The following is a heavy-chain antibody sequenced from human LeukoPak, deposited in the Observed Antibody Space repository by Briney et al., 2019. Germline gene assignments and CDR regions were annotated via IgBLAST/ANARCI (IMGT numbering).Heavy chain of an antibody. Sequence: PSETLSLTCAVSGYSISSGYYWGWIRQPPGKGLEWIGSIYHSGSTYYNPSLKSRVTISVDTSKNQFSLKLSSVTAADTAVYYCALLCGGGSCYSAYWGQGTLVTVSS. D-gene: IGHD2-15*01. CDR1: GYSISSGYY. CDR2: IYHSGST. CDR3: ALLCGGGSCYSAY. J-gene: IGHJ4*02. V-gene: IGHV4-38-2*01.